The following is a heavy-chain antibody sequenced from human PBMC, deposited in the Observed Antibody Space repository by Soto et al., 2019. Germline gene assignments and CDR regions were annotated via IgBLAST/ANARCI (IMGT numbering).Heavy chain of an antibody. CDR2: INHSGST. CDR3: AAIEAAAEHYYYYGMDV. D-gene: IGHD6-13*01. CDR1: GGSFSGYY. J-gene: IGHJ6*02. V-gene: IGHV4-34*01. Sequence: SETLSLTCAVYGGSFSGYYWSWIRQPPGKGLEWIGEINHSGSTNYNPSLKSRVTISVDTSKNQFSLKLSSVTAADTAVYYCAAIEAAAEHYYYYGMDVWGQGTTVTVSS.